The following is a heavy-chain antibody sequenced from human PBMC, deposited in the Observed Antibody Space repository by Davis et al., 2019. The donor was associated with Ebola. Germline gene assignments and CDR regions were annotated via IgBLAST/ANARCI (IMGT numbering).Heavy chain of an antibody. Sequence: ASVKVSCKASGGTFSSYAISWVRQAPGQGLEWMGWISGYSGNTNYAQEFQDRVTMTTDTSTTTVYMELRSLRSDDTAVYYCARGPAGDVVVTIPFDHWGQGTLVTVSS. CDR3: ARGPAGDVVVTIPFDH. CDR2: ISGYSGNT. J-gene: IGHJ4*02. D-gene: IGHD2-21*02. CDR1: GGTFSSYA. V-gene: IGHV1-18*01.